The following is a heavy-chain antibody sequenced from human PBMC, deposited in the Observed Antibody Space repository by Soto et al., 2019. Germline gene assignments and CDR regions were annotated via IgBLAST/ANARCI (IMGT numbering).Heavy chain of an antibody. J-gene: IGHJ4*02. CDR2: IYYSGST. D-gene: IGHD5-18*01. CDR1: GGSISSGDYY. CDR3: ARTAAMATFDY. Sequence: PSETLSLTCTVSGGSISSGDYYWSWIRQPPGKGLEWIGYIYYSGSTYYNPSLKSRVTISVDTSKNQFSLKLSSVTAADTAVYYCARTAAMATFDYWGQGTLVTVSS. V-gene: IGHV4-30-4*01.